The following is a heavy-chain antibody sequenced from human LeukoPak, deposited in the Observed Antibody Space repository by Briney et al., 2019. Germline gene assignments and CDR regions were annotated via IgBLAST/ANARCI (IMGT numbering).Heavy chain of an antibody. CDR3: ARGGIAADY. CDR2: IYYSGST. J-gene: IGHJ4*02. D-gene: IGHD6-13*01. Sequence: SETLSLTCTVSGGSISTYYWTWIRQPPGKGLEWIGYIYYSGSTNYNPSLKSRVTISVDTSKNQFSLKLSSVTAADTAVYYCARGGIAADYWGQGTLVTVSS. V-gene: IGHV4-59*01. CDR1: GGSISTYY.